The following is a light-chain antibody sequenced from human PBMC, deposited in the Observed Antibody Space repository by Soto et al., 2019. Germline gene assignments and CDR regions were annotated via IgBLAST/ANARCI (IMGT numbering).Light chain of an antibody. CDR3: QQYNSYSIT. V-gene: IGKV1-5*01. CDR2: DAS. CDR1: QSISSR. Sequence: DIQMTQSPSTLSASVVDRVTITCRASQSISSRLSWYQQKPWKAPKLLIYDASSLESWVPSRFIGSGSGTEFTLTISSLQPDDFATDYCQQYNSYSITFGQGTRLEIK. J-gene: IGKJ5*01.